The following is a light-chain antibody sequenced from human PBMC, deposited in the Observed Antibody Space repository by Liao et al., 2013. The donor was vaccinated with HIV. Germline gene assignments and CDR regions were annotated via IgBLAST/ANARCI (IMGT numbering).Light chain of an antibody. J-gene: IGLJ1*01. CDR3: QAWDSSIYV. CDR1: AFAKKN. Sequence: SYELTQPPSVSVSLGQMARITCSGEAFAKKNMLIGTSRSQASLLCWSSIKIPGGPPGIPERFSGSNSGNTATLTISGTQAMDEADYYCQAWDSSIYVFGTGTKVTVL. CDR2: KIP. V-gene: IGLV3-1*01.